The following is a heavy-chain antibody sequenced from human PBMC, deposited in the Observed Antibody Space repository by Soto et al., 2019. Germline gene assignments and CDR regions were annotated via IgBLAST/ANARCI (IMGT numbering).Heavy chain of an antibody. CDR1: GGSISSYY. J-gene: IGHJ5*02. CDR3: ARLPSYCGGDCYSLWFDP. V-gene: IGHV4-59*08. Sequence: SETLSLTCTVSGGSISSYYWSWIRQPPGKGLEWIGYIYYSGSTNYNPSLKSRVTISVDTSKNQFSMKLSSVTAADTAVYYCARLPSYCGGDCYSLWFDPWGQGTLLTVSS. D-gene: IGHD2-21*01. CDR2: IYYSGST.